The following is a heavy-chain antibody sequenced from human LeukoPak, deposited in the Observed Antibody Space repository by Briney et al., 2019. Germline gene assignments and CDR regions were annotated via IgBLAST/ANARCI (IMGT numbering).Heavy chain of an antibody. J-gene: IGHJ4*02. V-gene: IGHV4-59*01. Sequence: PSETLSLTCTVSGGSISSYYWSWIRQPPGKGLEWFGYIYYSGSTNYNPSLKSRVTISVDTSKNQFSLKLSSMTAADTDVYYCARSPDGYNPAYYLDYWGQGTLVTVSS. D-gene: IGHD5-24*01. CDR1: GGSISSYY. CDR2: IYYSGST. CDR3: ARSPDGYNPAYYLDY.